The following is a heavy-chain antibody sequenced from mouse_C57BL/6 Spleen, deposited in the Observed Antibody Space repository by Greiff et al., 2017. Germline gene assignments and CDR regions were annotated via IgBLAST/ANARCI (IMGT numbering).Heavy chain of an antibody. D-gene: IGHD2-4*01. Sequence: QVTLKVSGPGILQPSQTLSLTCSFSGFSLSTFGMGVGWIRQPSGKGLEWLAHIWWDDDKYYNPALKSRLTISKDTSKNQVFLKIANVDTADTATYYCARNLRIYYDYDGDYFDYWGQGTTLTVSS. CDR2: IWWDDDK. CDR1: GFSLSTFGMG. J-gene: IGHJ2*01. V-gene: IGHV8-8*01. CDR3: ARNLRIYYDYDGDYFDY.